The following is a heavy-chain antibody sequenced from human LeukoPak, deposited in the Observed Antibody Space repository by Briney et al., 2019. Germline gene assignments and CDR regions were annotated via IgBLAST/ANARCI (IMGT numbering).Heavy chain of an antibody. CDR1: GXTFSSYG. CDR3: ARDRAAADLDY. J-gene: IGHJ4*02. CDR2: IWYDGSNK. D-gene: IGHD6-13*01. V-gene: IGHV3-33*01. Sequence: PGGSLRLSCAASGXTFSSYGVHWVRQAPGKGLGSVAVIWYDGSNKFYADSVKGRFTISRDNSKNTLYLQMNSLRAEDTAVYYCARDRAAADLDYWGQGTLVTVSS.